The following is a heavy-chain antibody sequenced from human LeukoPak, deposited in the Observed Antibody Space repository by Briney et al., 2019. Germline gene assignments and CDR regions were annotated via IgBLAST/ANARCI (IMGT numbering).Heavy chain of an antibody. D-gene: IGHD4-23*01. V-gene: IGHV3-7*01. CDR1: GFTFSNFW. Sequence: GGSLRLSCTASGFTFSNFWMGWVRQAPGKGLEWVANIKQDETEKFYLGSVKGRFTISRDNAKNSLYLQMNGLRVEDTAVYYCARRQSVARADYFDYWGQGTLVTVSS. CDR2: IKQDETEK. J-gene: IGHJ4*02. CDR3: ARRQSVARADYFDY.